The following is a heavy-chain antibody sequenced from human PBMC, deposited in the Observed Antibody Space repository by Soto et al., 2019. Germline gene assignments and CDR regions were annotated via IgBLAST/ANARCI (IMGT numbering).Heavy chain of an antibody. V-gene: IGHV3-23*01. CDR2: ISGSGGST. J-gene: IGHJ4*02. D-gene: IGHD6-13*01. Sequence: GGSLRLSCVASGFTFSSYAMSWVRQAPGKGLEWVSAISGSGGSTYYADSVKGRFTISRDNSKNTLYLQMNSLRAEDTAVYYCAKDRRAAAAGYYFDYWGQGTLVTVSS. CDR3: AKDRRAAAAGYYFDY. CDR1: GFTFSSYA.